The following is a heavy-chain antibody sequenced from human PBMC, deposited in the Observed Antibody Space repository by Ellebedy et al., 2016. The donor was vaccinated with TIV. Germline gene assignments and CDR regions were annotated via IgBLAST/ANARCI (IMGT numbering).Heavy chain of an antibody. D-gene: IGHD3-22*01. CDR3: VRVHYDAIGYGDSFDL. CDR1: GYSISSRYF. J-gene: IGHJ3*01. CDR2: VYHSGNT. Sequence: GSLRLSXSVCGYSISSRYFWGYIRQPPGKGLEWIASVYHSGNTYYNPSLQSRVTISADTSKNQFSLELRSVTAADTAVYYCVRVHYDAIGYGDSFDLWGQGTMVTVSS. V-gene: IGHV4-38-2*02.